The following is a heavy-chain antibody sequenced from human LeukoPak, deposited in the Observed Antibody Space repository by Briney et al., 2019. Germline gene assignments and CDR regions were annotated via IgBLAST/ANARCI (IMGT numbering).Heavy chain of an antibody. Sequence: GGSLRLSCAASGFTFSSYAMSWVRQAPGKGLEWVSAISGSGGSTYYADSVKGRFTISRDNAKNSLYLQMNSLRAEDTAVYYCARDFRFLDDYWGQGALVTVSS. CDR3: ARDFRFLDDY. V-gene: IGHV3-23*01. J-gene: IGHJ4*02. CDR1: GFTFSSYA. CDR2: ISGSGGST. D-gene: IGHD3-3*01.